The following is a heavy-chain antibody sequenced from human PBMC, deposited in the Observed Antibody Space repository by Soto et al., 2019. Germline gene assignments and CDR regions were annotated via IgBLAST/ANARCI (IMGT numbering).Heavy chain of an antibody. J-gene: IGHJ4*02. CDR2: ISYDGINK. Sequence: QVQLVESGGGVVQPGRSLRLSCAASGFIFSSYAMHWVRQAPGKGLEWVAVISYDGINKYYADSVKGRFTISRDNSKNTLYLQMNSLRPEDTALYYCAKSSFSGYYYPTIDYWGQGTPVTVSS. D-gene: IGHD3-22*01. V-gene: IGHV3-30-3*02. CDR1: GFIFSSYA. CDR3: AKSSFSGYYYPTIDY.